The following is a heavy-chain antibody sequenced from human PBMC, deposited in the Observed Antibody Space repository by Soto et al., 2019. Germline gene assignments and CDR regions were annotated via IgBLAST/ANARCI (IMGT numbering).Heavy chain of an antibody. CDR2: INPNSGGT. J-gene: IGHJ5*02. CDR1: GYTFTGYY. CDR3: ARARAGLRYFDWPTNWFDP. Sequence: ASVKVSCKASGYTFTGYYMHWVRQAPGQGLEWMGWINPNSGGTNYAQKFQGRVTMTRDTSISTAYMELSRLRSDDTAVYYCARARAGLRYFDWPTNWFDPWGQGTLVTVYS. V-gene: IGHV1-2*02. D-gene: IGHD3-9*01.